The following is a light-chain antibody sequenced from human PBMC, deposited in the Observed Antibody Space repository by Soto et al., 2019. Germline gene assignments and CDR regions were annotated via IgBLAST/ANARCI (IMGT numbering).Light chain of an antibody. Sequence: QSVLTQPPSVSAAPGQKVTVSCSGSTSNIGNNYVSWYQQVPGAAPKLLIYDNNKRPSGIPDRFSGSKSGTSATLGITGLQTEDEADYYCGTWDSSLSAVVVGGGTKLTVL. CDR3: GTWDSSLSAVV. CDR2: DNN. CDR1: TSNIGNNY. V-gene: IGLV1-51*01. J-gene: IGLJ2*01.